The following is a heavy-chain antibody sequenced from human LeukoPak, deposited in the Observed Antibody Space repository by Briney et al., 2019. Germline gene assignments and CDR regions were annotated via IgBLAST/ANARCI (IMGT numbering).Heavy chain of an antibody. V-gene: IGHV1-46*01. CDR3: ARDNSVGDIAWWFDP. CDR1: AYSFTSHY. Sequence: GASVKVSCKPSAYSFTSHYMHWVRQAPGQGLEWMGLINPSGSSTLYAQKFQGRVTMTRDMSTTTDYMELSSLRSEDTAVYYCARDNSVGDIAWWFDPWGQGTRVTVSS. CDR2: INPSGSST. J-gene: IGHJ5*02. D-gene: IGHD3-16*02.